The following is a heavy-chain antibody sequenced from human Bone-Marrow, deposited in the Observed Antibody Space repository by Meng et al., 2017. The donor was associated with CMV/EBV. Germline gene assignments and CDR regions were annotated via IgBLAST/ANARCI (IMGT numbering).Heavy chain of an antibody. J-gene: IGHJ4*02. CDR1: GYTFTGYY. CDR3: ARDYYPYYDFWSGYHFDY. Sequence: ASVKVSCKASGYTFTGYYMHWVRQAPGQGLEWMGWINPNSGGTNYAQKFQGRVTMTRDTSISTAYMELSRLRSDDTAVYYCARDYYPYYDFWSGYHFDYWGQGTLVTVYS. V-gene: IGHV1-2*02. CDR2: INPNSGGT. D-gene: IGHD3-3*01.